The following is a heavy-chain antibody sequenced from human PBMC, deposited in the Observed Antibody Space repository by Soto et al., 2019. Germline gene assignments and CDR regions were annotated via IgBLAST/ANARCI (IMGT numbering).Heavy chain of an antibody. Sequence: QIPLKESGPTLVKPTQTLTLTCTFSGFSLNTRAVGVGWIRQPPGKALEWLAGINWNDDERYSPSLKDRLTITKDTSRNNVVLTMANFDPVDTATYYCAHRHDLGGFDIWGQGTTVTVSS. CDR3: AHRHDLGGFDI. CDR2: INWNDDE. V-gene: IGHV2-5*01. D-gene: IGHD2-15*01. CDR1: GFSLNTRAVG. J-gene: IGHJ3*02.